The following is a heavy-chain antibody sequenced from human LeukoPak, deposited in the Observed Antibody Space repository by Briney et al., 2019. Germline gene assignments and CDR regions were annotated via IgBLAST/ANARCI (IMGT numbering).Heavy chain of an antibody. Sequence: GGSLRLSCSASGFTFSRYAMYWVRQAPGKGLEYVSAVSGNGGSTYYADSVKGGFTISRDNSKNTLYLQMSSLRAEDTAVYYCVKAVYYGSGSYPLFDPWGQGTLVTVSS. CDR2: VSGNGGST. J-gene: IGHJ5*02. CDR1: GFTFSRYA. CDR3: VKAVYYGSGSYPLFDP. D-gene: IGHD3-10*01. V-gene: IGHV3-64D*06.